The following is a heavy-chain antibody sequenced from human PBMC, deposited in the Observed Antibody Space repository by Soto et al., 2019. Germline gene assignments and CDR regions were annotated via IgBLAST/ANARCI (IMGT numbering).Heavy chain of an antibody. J-gene: IGHJ6*03. Sequence: GGSLRLSCAASGFTVSRNYMSWVRQAPGKGLEWVSLIYSGGSTYYADSVKGRFTISRDNSKNTLYLQMNSLRVEDTAVYYCARDLHAAYYMDVWGKGTTVTVSS. CDR3: ARDLHAAYYMDV. V-gene: IGHV3-66*01. D-gene: IGHD6-25*01. CDR2: IYSGGST. CDR1: GFTVSRNY.